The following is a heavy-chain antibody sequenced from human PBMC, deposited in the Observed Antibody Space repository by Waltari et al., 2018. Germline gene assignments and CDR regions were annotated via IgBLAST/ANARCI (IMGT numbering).Heavy chain of an antibody. CDR3: ARGLTTVTAKDYFDY. CDR1: GFTVSGYW. Sequence: EVQLVESGGGLVQPGGSLRLACAASGFTVSGYWMNWVRKAPGKGLEWVANIKQDGSEKNYVDSVEGRITISRDNAKNSLYLQMNSLRAEDTAVYYCARGLTTVTAKDYFDYWGQGALVTVSS. D-gene: IGHD4-17*01. J-gene: IGHJ4*02. CDR2: IKQDGSEK. V-gene: IGHV3-7*01.